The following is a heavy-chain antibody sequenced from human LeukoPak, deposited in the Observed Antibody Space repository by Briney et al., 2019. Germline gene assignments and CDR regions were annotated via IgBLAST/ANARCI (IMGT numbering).Heavy chain of an antibody. CDR2: ISGSGGST. D-gene: IGHD3-9*01. CDR3: ARAYFAPEIRFYFDY. CDR1: GFTFSSYA. J-gene: IGHJ4*02. V-gene: IGHV3-23*01. Sequence: GGSLRLSCAASGFTFSSYAMSWVRQAPGKGLEWVSAISGSGGSTYYADSVKGRFTISRDNAKNSLYLQMNSLRAEDTAVYYCARAYFAPEIRFYFDYWGQGTLVTVSS.